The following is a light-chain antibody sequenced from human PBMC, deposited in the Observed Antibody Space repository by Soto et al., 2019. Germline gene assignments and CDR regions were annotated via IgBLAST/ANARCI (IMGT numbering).Light chain of an antibody. Sequence: QSALTQPASVSGSPGQSITISCTGTSSDVGSYNLVSWYQQHPGKAPKLMIYEDSKRPSGVSNRFSGSKSGKTASLTISGLQAEDEADYYCCSYAGTNVFVIFGGGTKLTVL. CDR1: SSDVGSYNL. J-gene: IGLJ2*01. CDR2: EDS. V-gene: IGLV2-23*01. CDR3: CSYAGTNVFVI.